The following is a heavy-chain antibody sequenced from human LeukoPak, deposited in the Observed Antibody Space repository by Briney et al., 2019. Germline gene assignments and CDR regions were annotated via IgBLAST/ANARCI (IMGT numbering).Heavy chain of an antibody. V-gene: IGHV1-8*01. CDR2: MNPNSGNT. CDR3: VRTLARDPLQILYYSGMDV. D-gene: IGHD3-3*01. Sequence: GASVKVSCKASGYTFTSYDINWVRQATGQGLEWMGWMNPNSGNTGYAQKFQGRVTMTRDTSIRTAYMELSSLRSEDTAVYYCVRTLARDPLQILYYSGMDVWGQGTTVTVS. CDR1: GYTFTSYD. J-gene: IGHJ6*02.